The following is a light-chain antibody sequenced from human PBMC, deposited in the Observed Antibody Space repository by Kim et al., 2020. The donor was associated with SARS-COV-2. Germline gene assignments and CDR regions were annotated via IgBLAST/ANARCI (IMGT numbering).Light chain of an antibody. V-gene: IGLV1-40*01. CDR1: SSNIGANYD. CDR2: SNS. CDR3: QSYDSSRSGWV. J-gene: IGLJ3*02. Sequence: SVLTQPPSVSGAPGQRVTISCTGSSSNIGANYDLHWYQYLPGTVPKLLIYSNSNRPSGVPDRFSASKSGTSASLAITGLEAEDEADYYCQSYDSSRSGWVFGGGTQLTVL.